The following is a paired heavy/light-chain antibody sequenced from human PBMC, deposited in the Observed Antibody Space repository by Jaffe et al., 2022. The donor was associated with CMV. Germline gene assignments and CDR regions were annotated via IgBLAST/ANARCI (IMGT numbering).Light chain of an antibody. V-gene: IGLV1-44*01. CDR2: SNN. CDR3: AAWDDSLNGPYVV. CDR1: SSNIGSNT. J-gene: IGLJ2*01. Sequence: QSVLTQPPSASGTPGQRVTISCSGSSSNIGSNTVNWYQQLPGTAPKLLIYSNNQRPSGVPDRFSGSKSGTSASLAISGLQSEDEADYYCAAWDDSLNGPYVVFGGGTKLTVL.
Heavy chain of an antibody. V-gene: IGHV3-11*01. CDR2: ISSSGSTI. CDR1: GFTFSDYY. Sequence: QVQLVESGGGLVKPGGSLRLSCAASGFTFSDYYMSWIRQAPGKGLEWVSYISSSGSTIYYADSVKGRFTISRDNAKNSLYLQMNSLRAEDTAVYYCARYCSGGSCYSVDAFDIWGQGTMVTVSS. CDR3: ARYCSGGSCYSVDAFDI. D-gene: IGHD2-15*01. J-gene: IGHJ3*02.